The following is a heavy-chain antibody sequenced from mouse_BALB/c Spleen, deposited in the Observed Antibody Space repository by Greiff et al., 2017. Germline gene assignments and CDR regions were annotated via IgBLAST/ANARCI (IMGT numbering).Heavy chain of an antibody. Sequence: EVKVEESGGGLVQPGGSMKLSCVASGFTFSNYWMNWVRQSPEKGLEWVAEIRLKSNNYATHYAESVKGRFTISRDDSKSSVYLQMNNLRAEDTGIYYCTRRDYWGQGTSVTVSS. J-gene: IGHJ4*01. CDR1: GFTFSNYW. V-gene: IGHV6-6*02. CDR2: IRLKSNNYAT. CDR3: TRRDY.